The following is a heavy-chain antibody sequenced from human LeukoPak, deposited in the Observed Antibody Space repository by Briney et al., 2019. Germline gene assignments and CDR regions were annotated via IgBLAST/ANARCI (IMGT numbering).Heavy chain of an antibody. CDR1: GFTFSSYA. CDR3: AKRTASDCTNGVCYFDY. D-gene: IGHD2-8*01. Sequence: GGSLRLSCAASGFTFSSYAMSWVRQAPGKGLEWVSAISGSGGSTYYADSVKGRFTISRDNSKNTLYLQMNSLRAEDAAVYYCAKRTASDCTNGVCYFDYWGQGTLVTVSS. CDR2: ISGSGGST. V-gene: IGHV3-23*01. J-gene: IGHJ4*02.